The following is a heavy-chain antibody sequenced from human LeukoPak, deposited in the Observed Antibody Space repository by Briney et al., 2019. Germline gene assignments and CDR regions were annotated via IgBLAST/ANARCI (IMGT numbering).Heavy chain of an antibody. J-gene: IGHJ6*02. CDR1: GGTFSSYT. CDR2: IIPILGIA. CDR3: ARYCSSTSCYTLNTGAYYYYGMDV. Sequence: ASVKVSCMASGGTFSSYTISWVRQAPGEGLEWMGRIIPILGIANYAQKFQGRVTITADKSTSTAYMELSSLRSEDTAVHYCARYCSSTSCYTLNTGAYYYYGMDVWGQGTTVTVSS. V-gene: IGHV1-69*02. D-gene: IGHD2-2*02.